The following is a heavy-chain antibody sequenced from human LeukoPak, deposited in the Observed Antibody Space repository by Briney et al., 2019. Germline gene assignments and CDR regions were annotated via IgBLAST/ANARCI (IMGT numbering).Heavy chain of an antibody. V-gene: IGHV4-39*07. Sequence: SETLSLTCTVSGGSISITSYYWGWIRQPPGKGLEWIGSMYSSGSTYYNPSLKSRVTISVDTSKNQFSLKLNSVTAADTAVYYCARWVVRHYYDRTGLDYWGQGTLVTVSS. CDR3: ARWVVRHYYDRTGLDY. D-gene: IGHD3-22*01. CDR2: MYSSGST. CDR1: GGSISITSYY. J-gene: IGHJ4*02.